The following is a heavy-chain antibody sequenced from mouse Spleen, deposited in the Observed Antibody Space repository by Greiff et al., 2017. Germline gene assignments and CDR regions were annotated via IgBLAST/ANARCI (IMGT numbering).Heavy chain of an antibody. CDR2: INSNGGST. Sequence: EVMLVESGGGLVKPGGSLKLSCAASGFTFSSYAMSWVRQTPEKRLEWVAAINSNGGSTYYPDTVKDRFTISRDNAKNTLYLQMSSLRSEDTALYYCARLYDYVAWFAYWGQGTLVTVSA. CDR1: GFTFSSYA. CDR3: ARLYDYVAWFAY. D-gene: IGHD2-4*01. J-gene: IGHJ3*01. V-gene: IGHV5-6-2*01.